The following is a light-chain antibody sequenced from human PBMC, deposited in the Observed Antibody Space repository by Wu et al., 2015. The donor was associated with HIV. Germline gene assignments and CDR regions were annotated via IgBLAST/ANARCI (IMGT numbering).Light chain of an antibody. V-gene: IGKV3-15*01. J-gene: IGKJ1*01. CDR3: QQYYNGPWT. CDR1: QNINTN. CDR2: GAS. Sequence: EIVMTQSPATLSVSPGERATLSCRASQNINTNLAWYQQKPGQAPRLLFYGASTRATGIPARFSGSGSGTEFTVTISSLQSEDFAVYYCQQYYNGPWTFGLGTKVETK.